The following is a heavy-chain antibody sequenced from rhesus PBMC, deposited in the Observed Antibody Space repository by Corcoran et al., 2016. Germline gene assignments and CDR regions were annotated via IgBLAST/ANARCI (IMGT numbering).Heavy chain of an antibody. Sequence: QVQLQESGPGLVKPSETLSLTYAVSGGSFSSYWWSWIRQPPGKGLEWIGGINGNSGRTNSNPSLRIRITISNAPSNNQFVLKLSSVTAADTAVYYCARSYSGYHLGFDYWGQGVLVTVSS. CDR2: INGNSGRT. CDR1: GGSFSSYW. CDR3: ARSYSGYHLGFDY. D-gene: IGHD1-44*01. V-gene: IGHV4-80*01. J-gene: IGHJ4*01.